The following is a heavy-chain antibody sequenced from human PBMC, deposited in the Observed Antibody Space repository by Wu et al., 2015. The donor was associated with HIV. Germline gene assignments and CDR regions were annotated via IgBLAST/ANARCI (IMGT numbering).Heavy chain of an antibody. D-gene: IGHD3-3*02. CDR3: ARDWQYQVIFGDFYMDI. Sequence: QIQLVQSGIEVKKSGASVKVSCEASGYNFNGYGIIWVRQAPGRGLEWMGWINPESGDTKFAQSFKDRVTMTRDTSTTTVNLVLANLRNDDTATYYCARDWQYQVIFGDFYMDIWGNGTTVVVS. CDR1: GYNFNGYG. J-gene: IGHJ6*03. CDR2: INPESGDT. V-gene: IGHV1-18*01.